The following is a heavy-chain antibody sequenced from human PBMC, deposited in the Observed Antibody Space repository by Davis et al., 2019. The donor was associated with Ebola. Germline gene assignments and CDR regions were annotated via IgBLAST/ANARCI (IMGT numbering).Heavy chain of an antibody. Sequence: GGSLRLSCSASGITFSSYAMHWVRQAPGKGPESVSRISTNRETTYYAESVKGRFTISRDNSKDTLYLQMRSLRTEDTAVYYCVKDRFTVVVVHGGFDFWGQGALVTVST. D-gene: IGHD2-15*01. CDR1: GITFSSYA. CDR2: ISTNRETT. V-gene: IGHV3-64D*06. J-gene: IGHJ4*02. CDR3: VKDRFTVVVVHGGFDF.